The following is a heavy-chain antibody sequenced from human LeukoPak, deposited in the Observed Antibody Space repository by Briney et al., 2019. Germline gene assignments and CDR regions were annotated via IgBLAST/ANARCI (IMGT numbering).Heavy chain of an antibody. Sequence: GGSLRLSCAASGFTFSSYSMNWVRQAPGKGLEWVSSISSSSSYIYYADSVKGRFTISRDNAKNSLYLQMNSLRAEDTAVYYCARLFLEWLLDDYWGQGILVTVSS. CDR1: GFTFSSYS. CDR3: ARLFLEWLLDDY. V-gene: IGHV3-21*01. CDR2: ISSSSSYI. D-gene: IGHD3-3*01. J-gene: IGHJ4*02.